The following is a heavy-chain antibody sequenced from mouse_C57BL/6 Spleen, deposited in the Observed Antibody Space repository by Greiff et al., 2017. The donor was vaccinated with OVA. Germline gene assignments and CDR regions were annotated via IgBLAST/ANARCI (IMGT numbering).Heavy chain of an antibody. CDR2: ISYDGSN. Sequence: EVKLVESGPGLVKPSQSLSLTCSVTGYSITSGYYWNWIRQFPGNKLEWMGYISYDGSNNYNPSLKNRISITRDTSKNQFFLKLNSVTTEDTATYYCASYGSSFYAMDYWGQGTSVTVSS. J-gene: IGHJ4*01. D-gene: IGHD1-1*01. CDR1: GYSITSGYY. CDR3: ASYGSSFYAMDY. V-gene: IGHV3-6*01.